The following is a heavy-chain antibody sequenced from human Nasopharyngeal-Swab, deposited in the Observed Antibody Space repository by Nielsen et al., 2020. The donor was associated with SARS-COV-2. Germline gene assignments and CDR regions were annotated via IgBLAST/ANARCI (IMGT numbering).Heavy chain of an antibody. CDR2: INPNSGGT. CDR3: VTTSGSYEEEGFVY. V-gene: IGHV1-2*02. J-gene: IGHJ4*02. D-gene: IGHD1-26*01. CDR1: GYTFTGYY. Sequence: ASVKVSCKASGYTFTGYYMHWVRQAPGQGLEWMGWINPNSGGTNYAQKFQGRVTMTRDTSISTAYMELSRLRSDDTAVYYCVTTSGSYEEEGFVYWGQGTLVTVSS.